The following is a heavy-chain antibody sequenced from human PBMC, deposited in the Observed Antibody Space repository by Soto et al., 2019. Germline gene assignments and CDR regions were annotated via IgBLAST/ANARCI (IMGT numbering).Heavy chain of an antibody. Sequence: QVQLVESGGGVVQPGRSLRLSCAASGFTFNNYAMHWVRQAPGKGLEWVAIISNDGSKKFYVVSIEGRFTISRDNSKNTMFLQRNSLRAEDTAVYFCAGEEDYLGGPYPYTPLYYWGQGTLVSVS. CDR3: AGEEDYLGGPYPYTPLYY. V-gene: IGHV3-33*05. CDR1: GFTFNNYA. D-gene: IGHD3-16*01. J-gene: IGHJ4*02. CDR2: ISNDGSKK.